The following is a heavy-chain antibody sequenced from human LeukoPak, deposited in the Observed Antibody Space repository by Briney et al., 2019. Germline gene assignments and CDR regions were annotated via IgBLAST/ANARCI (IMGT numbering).Heavy chain of an antibody. J-gene: IGHJ4*02. Sequence: GSLRLSCAASGFTFSSYAMSWIRQPPGKGLEWIGSIYYSGSTYYNPSLKSRVTISVDTSKNQFSLKLSSVTAADTAVYYCARQGYYYDSSGYRESADFDYWGQGTLVTVSS. V-gene: IGHV4-39*01. CDR1: GFTFSSYA. CDR3: ARQGYYYDSSGYRESADFDY. CDR2: IYYSGST. D-gene: IGHD3-22*01.